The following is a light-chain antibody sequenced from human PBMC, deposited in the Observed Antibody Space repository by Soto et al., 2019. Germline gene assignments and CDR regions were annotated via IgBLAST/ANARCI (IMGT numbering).Light chain of an antibody. CDR1: QAVNTR. Sequence: EIVLTQSPATLSSFPGDRVTLSCRASQAVNTRLAWYQHRPGQAPRLLIYGASTRATDIPARFSGSGSGTDFTLTISSLQSEDFAVYYCQQCSNWPLTFGGGTKVEI. CDR2: GAS. CDR3: QQCSNWPLT. V-gene: IGKV3-15*01. J-gene: IGKJ4*01.